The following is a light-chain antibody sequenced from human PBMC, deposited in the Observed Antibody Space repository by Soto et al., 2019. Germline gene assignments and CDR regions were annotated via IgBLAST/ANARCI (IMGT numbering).Light chain of an antibody. Sequence: EIVMTQSPATLSVSPVERATLSCRASQSVSSNLAWYQQKPGQAPRLLIYGASTRATGIPARFSGSGSGTEFTLTISSLQSEDFAVYYCQQYYNWPTLTFGGGTKVEIK. CDR2: GAS. CDR1: QSVSSN. V-gene: IGKV3-15*01. J-gene: IGKJ4*01. CDR3: QQYYNWPTLT.